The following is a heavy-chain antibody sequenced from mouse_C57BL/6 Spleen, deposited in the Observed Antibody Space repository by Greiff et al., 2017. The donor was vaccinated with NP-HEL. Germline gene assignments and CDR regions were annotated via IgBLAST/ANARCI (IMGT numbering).Heavy chain of an antibody. CDR2: ISYDGSN. CDR3: ARDDYERYYAMDY. Sequence: VQLKESGPGLVKPSQSLSLTCSVTGYSITSGYYWNWIRQFPGNKLEWMGYISYDGSNNYNPSLKNRISITRDTSKNQFFLKLNSVTTEDTATYYCARDDYERYYAMDYWGQGTSVTVSS. CDR1: GYSITSGYY. J-gene: IGHJ4*01. V-gene: IGHV3-6*01. D-gene: IGHD2-4*01.